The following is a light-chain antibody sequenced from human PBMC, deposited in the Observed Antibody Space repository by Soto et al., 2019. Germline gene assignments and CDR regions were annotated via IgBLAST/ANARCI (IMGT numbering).Light chain of an antibody. V-gene: IGLV2-14*01. J-gene: IGLJ1*01. CDR1: SSDIGVYNY. CDR2: EVS. CDR3: TSYAGNNIFV. Sequence: QSALTQPASVSGSPGQSITISCTGTSSDIGVYNYVSWYQQHPGKAPKLVICEVSNRPSGVSSRFSGSKSGNTASLTISGLRAEDEADYYCTSYAGNNIFVFGTGTKVTVL.